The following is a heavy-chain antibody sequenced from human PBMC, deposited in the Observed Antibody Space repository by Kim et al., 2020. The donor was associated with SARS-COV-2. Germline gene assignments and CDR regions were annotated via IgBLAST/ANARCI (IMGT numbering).Heavy chain of an antibody. Sequence: GESLKISCKGSGYSFTSYWIGWVRQMPGKGLEWMGIIYPGDSDTRYSPSFQGQVTISADKSISTAYLQWSSLKASDTAMYYCARQGCSSTSCVYMDVWGKGTTVTVSS. CDR1: GYSFTSYW. J-gene: IGHJ6*03. CDR3: ARQGCSSTSCVYMDV. D-gene: IGHD2-2*01. CDR2: IYPGDSDT. V-gene: IGHV5-51*01.